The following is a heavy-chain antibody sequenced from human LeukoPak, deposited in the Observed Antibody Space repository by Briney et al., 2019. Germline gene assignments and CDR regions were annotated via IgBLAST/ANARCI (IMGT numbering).Heavy chain of an antibody. Sequence: ASVKVSCKAFGGTFSSYAISWVRQAPGQGLEWMGRIIPILGIANYAQKFQGRVTITADKSTSTAYMELSSLRSEDTAVYYCARGKGGPFDYWGQGTLVTVSS. D-gene: IGHD1-26*01. CDR2: IIPILGIA. CDR3: ARGKGGPFDY. V-gene: IGHV1-69*04. J-gene: IGHJ4*02. CDR1: GGTFSSYA.